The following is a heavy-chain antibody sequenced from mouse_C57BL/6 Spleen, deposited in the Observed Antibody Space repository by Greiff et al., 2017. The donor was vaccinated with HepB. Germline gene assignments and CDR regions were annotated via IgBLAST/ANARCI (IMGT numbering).Heavy chain of an antibody. CDR2: IWSGGST. V-gene: IGHV2-2*01. J-gene: IGHJ1*03. CDR3: ARNQGRYWYFDV. Sequence: QVQLQQSGPGLVQPSQSLSITCTVSGFSLTSYGVHWVRQSPGKGLEWLGVIWSGGSTDSNAAFISRLSISKDNSKSQVFFKMNSLQADDTAIYYCARNQGRYWYFDVWGTGTTVTVSS. CDR1: GFSLTSYG. D-gene: IGHD3-2*02.